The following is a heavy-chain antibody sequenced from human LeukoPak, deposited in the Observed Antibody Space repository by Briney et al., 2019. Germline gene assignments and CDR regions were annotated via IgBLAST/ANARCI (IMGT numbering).Heavy chain of an antibody. CDR2: IWYDGSNK. D-gene: IGHD1-26*01. CDR3: ARDPHGSYYYFDY. V-gene: IGHV3-30*19. CDR1: GFTFSSYG. J-gene: IGHJ4*02. Sequence: GGSLRLSCAASGFTFSSYGMHWVRQAPGKGLEWVAVIWYDGSNKYYADSVKGRFTISRDNSKNTLYLQMNSLRAEDTAVYYCARDPHGSYYYFDYWGQGTLVTVSS.